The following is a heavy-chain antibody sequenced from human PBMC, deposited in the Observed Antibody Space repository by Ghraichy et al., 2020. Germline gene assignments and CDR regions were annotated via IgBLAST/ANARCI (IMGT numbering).Heavy chain of an antibody. Sequence: SQTLSLTCTVSGGSISSYYWSWIRQPPGKGLEWIGYIYYSGSTNYNPSLKSRVTISVDTSKNQFSLKLSSVTAADTAVYYCARHNYDILTGYSHDFDYWGQGTLVTVSS. CDR1: GGSISSYY. D-gene: IGHD3-9*01. CDR2: IYYSGST. CDR3: ARHNYDILTGYSHDFDY. V-gene: IGHV4-59*08. J-gene: IGHJ4*02.